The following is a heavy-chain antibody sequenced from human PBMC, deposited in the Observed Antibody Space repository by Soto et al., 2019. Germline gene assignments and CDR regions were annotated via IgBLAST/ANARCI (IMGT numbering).Heavy chain of an antibody. V-gene: IGHV4-30-2*01. CDR3: ARGVAVAGTWGDYFDY. D-gene: IGHD6-19*01. Sequence: PSETLSLTCAVSGGSISSGGYSWSWIRQPPGKGLEWIGYIYHSGSTYYNPSLKSRVTISVDRSKNQFSLKLSSVTAADTAVYYCARGVAVAGTWGDYFDYWGQGTLATVYS. CDR1: GGSISSGGYS. CDR2: IYHSGST. J-gene: IGHJ4*02.